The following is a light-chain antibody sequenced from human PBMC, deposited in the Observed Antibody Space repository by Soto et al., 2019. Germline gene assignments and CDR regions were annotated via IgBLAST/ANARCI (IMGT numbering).Light chain of an antibody. V-gene: IGKV1-33*01. CDR2: DAS. CDR1: QDIGNF. Sequence: DIQMTQSPASLSASVGDSVTITCQASQDIGNFLNWSQQKPGKAPKLLIYDASTMETGVPARFSGSGSGTEFTFTISSLQSEDIAAYYCQQYDNFPPFTFGPGTKVDIK. J-gene: IGKJ3*01. CDR3: QQYDNFPPFT.